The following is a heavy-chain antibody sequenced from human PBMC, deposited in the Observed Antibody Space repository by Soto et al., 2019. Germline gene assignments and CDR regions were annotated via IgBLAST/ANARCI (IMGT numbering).Heavy chain of an antibody. Sequence: SETLSVTCTVAGVSINSVFFYLSWISQQPGRGLEWIGYIYYSGTTNYNPSLESRLTVSLDTSKNQFSLKVFSVTAADTAVYYCPTETVRGKDSEVFDIWGQGTMVTGSS. CDR1: GVSINSVFFY. V-gene: IGHV4-31*03. J-gene: IGHJ3*02. CDR3: PTETVRGKDSEVFDI. D-gene: IGHD2-21*01. CDR2: IYYSGTT.